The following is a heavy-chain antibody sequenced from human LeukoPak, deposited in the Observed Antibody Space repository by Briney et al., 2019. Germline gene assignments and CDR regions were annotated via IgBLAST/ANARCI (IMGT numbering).Heavy chain of an antibody. D-gene: IGHD2-21*01. V-gene: IGHV3-48*02. CDR2: ISSSSSTI. J-gene: IGHJ3*02. CDR3: ARGLTAIGAFYI. CDR1: GFTFSSYT. Sequence: PGGSLRLSCAASGFTFSSYTMNWVRQAPGKGLEWVSYISSSSSTIYYADSVKGRFTISRDNAKNSLYLQMNSLRDEDTAVYFCARGLTAIGAFYIWGQGTMVTVSS.